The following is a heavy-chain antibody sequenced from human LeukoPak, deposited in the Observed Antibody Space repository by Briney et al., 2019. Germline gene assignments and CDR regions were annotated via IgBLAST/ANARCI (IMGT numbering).Heavy chain of an antibody. D-gene: IGHD3-10*01. CDR1: GGSFSGYY. CDR2: INHSGST. J-gene: IGHJ3*02. Sequence: SETLSLTCAVYGGSFSGYYWSWIRQPPGKGLEWIGEINHSGSTNYNPSLKSRVTISVDTSKNQFSLKLSSVTAADTAVYYCARDRPYYYGSGSSDAFDIWGQGTMVTVSS. CDR3: ARDRPYYYGSGSSDAFDI. V-gene: IGHV4-34*01.